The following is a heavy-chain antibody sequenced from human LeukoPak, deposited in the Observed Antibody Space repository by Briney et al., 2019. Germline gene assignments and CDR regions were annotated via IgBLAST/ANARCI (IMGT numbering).Heavy chain of an antibody. D-gene: IGHD3-22*01. CDR3: AREYGYYYDSSGYYPFDY. Sequence: ASVKVSCKASGYTFTSYYMHWVRQAPGQGLEWMGIINPSGGSTSYAQKFQGRVTMTRDTSTSTVYMELSSLRSEDTAVYYCAREYGYYYDSSGYYPFDYWGQGTLVTVSS. J-gene: IGHJ4*02. CDR2: INPSGGST. CDR1: GYTFTSYY. V-gene: IGHV1-46*01.